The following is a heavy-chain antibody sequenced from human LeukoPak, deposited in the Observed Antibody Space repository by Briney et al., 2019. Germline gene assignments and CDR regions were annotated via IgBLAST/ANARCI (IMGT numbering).Heavy chain of an antibody. CDR1: DDSISSYY. J-gene: IGHJ4*02. D-gene: IGHD2-21*02. V-gene: IGHV4-4*08. CDR3: ARTARVFDH. CDR2: IYINGDT. Sequence: PSETLSLTCTVSDDSISSYYWSWIRQPPGKALECIGYIYINGDTNSNPSLKSRVTMPLDTSKKQFSLQLRSVTAADTAVYFCARTARVFDHWGQGLLVTVSS.